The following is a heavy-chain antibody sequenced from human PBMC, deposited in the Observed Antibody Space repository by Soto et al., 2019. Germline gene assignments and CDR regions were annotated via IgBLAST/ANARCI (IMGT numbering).Heavy chain of an antibody. Sequence: PVLSIRLSCATAGCTFSSYWMSWVRQAPGKGLEWVANVKHDGSERYYDDSVKGRFTISRDNAKNSLYLQMNSLRAEDTAVYYCARGGHWGRGTLVTVSS. V-gene: IGHV3-7*01. CDR2: VKHDGSER. CDR1: GCTFSSYW. CDR3: ARGGH. J-gene: IGHJ4*02.